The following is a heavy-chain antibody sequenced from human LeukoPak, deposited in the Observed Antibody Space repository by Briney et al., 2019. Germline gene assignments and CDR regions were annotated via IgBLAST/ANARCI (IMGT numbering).Heavy chain of an antibody. Sequence: GGSLGLSCAASGFTFSSYAMSWVRQAPGKGLEWVSVIYSGGSTYYADSVKGRFTISRDNSKNTLYLQMNSLRAEDTAVYYCARVGGSYWGWFDPWGQGTLVTVSS. D-gene: IGHD1-26*01. CDR1: GFTFSSYA. V-gene: IGHV3-66*01. CDR2: IYSGGST. J-gene: IGHJ5*02. CDR3: ARVGGSYWGWFDP.